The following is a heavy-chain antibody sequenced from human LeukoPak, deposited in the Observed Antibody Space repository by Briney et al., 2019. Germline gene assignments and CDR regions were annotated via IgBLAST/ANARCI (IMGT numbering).Heavy chain of an antibody. D-gene: IGHD2-15*01. CDR3: ARDKQAIGSGYYYYGMDV. J-gene: IGHJ6*02. CDR1: GFTVSSSY. V-gene: IGHV3-53*01. Sequence: GGSLRLSCAASGFTVSSSYMYWVRQAPGKGLEWVSFFYRGDSTYYAESVRGRFTISRDNSKNTLYLQMNSLRAEDTAVYYCARDKQAIGSGYYYYGMDVWGQGTTVTVSS. CDR2: FYRGDST.